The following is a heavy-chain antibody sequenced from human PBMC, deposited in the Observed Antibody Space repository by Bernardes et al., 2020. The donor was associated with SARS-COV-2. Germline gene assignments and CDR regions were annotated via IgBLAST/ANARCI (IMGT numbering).Heavy chain of an antibody. V-gene: IGHV3-21*01. CDR3: ARATWKYISGYYYVEAFDI. CDR2: ISSSSSYI. Sequence: GGSLRLSCAASGFTFSSYSMNWVRQAPGKGLEWVSSISSSSSYIYYADSVKGRFTISRDNAKNSLYLQMNSLRAEDTAVYYCARATWKYISGYYYVEAFDIWGQGTMVTVSS. J-gene: IGHJ3*02. CDR1: GFTFSSYS. D-gene: IGHD3-22*01.